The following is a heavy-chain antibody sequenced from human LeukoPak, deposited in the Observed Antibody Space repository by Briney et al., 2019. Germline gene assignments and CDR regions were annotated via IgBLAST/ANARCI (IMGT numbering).Heavy chain of an antibody. CDR1: GFTVSSNY. D-gene: IGHD1-1*01. Sequence: GGSLRLSCAASGFTVSSNYMSWARQAPGKGLEWISWIGISSDNTKYADSVKGRFTISGDNAKNSLYLQMNSLRVEDTVVYYCARDHNYAFDNWGQGTLVTVSS. V-gene: IGHV3-11*06. CDR2: IGISSDNT. J-gene: IGHJ4*02. CDR3: ARDHNYAFDN.